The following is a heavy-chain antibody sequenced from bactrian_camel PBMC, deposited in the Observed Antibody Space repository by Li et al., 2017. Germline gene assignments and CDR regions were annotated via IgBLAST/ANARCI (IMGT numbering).Heavy chain of an antibody. CDR2: INRGGDST. CDR3: AADLRRCPLNRAVPEISFFTY. V-gene: IGHV3S40*01. J-gene: IGHJ4*01. D-gene: IGHD1*01. CDR1: GFIFSFYA. Sequence: EVQLVESGGGLVQPGGSLTLSCAASGFIFSFYAMTWVRQAPGKGLEWVSGINRGGDSTDYADSVKGRFTMFRDNAKNTVYLQMSSLKPEDTATYYCAADLRRCPLNRAVPEISFFTYWGQGTQVTVS.